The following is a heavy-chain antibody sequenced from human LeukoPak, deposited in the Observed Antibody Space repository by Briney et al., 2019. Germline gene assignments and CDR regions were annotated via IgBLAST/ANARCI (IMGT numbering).Heavy chain of an antibody. CDR3: EIVVGGSAFDI. CDR2: ISGSGGST. CDR1: GFPFSSYA. J-gene: IGHJ3*02. Sequence: GXLSLSCAASGFPFSSYAMSWVRQAPGKGLEWVSAISGSGGSTYYADSVKGGFTISRDNSKKKIYLQMNSLRAEDTAVYYCEIVVGGSAFDIWGQGAMVTVSS. V-gene: IGHV3-23*01. D-gene: IGHD1-26*01.